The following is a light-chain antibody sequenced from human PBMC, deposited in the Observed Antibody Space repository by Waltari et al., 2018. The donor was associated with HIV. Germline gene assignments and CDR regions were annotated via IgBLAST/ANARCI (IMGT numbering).Light chain of an antibody. CDR2: KDT. Sequence: SYELTQTSSVSVSPGQPARNTCSGQVLAQKYARWFQQKPGQAPVLVIYKDTERPSGIPERFSGSSSGTTVTLTISGAQVEDEADYYCYSAADNTWVFGGGTKLTVL. J-gene: IGLJ3*02. CDR3: YSAADNTWV. CDR1: VLAQKY. V-gene: IGLV3-27*01.